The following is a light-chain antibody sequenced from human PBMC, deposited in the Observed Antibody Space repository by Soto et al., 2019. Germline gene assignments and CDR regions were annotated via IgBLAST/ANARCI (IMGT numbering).Light chain of an antibody. Sequence: DIQLTQSPSFLSASVGDRVTITCRASQGIYTYLAWYQQKPGKAPELLIYAASTLQSGVPSRFSGSGSGTEFTLTISSLQPEDFATYCCQHLNSYPWTFGQGTKVEIK. CDR2: AAS. J-gene: IGKJ1*01. CDR3: QHLNSYPWT. V-gene: IGKV1-9*01. CDR1: QGIYTY.